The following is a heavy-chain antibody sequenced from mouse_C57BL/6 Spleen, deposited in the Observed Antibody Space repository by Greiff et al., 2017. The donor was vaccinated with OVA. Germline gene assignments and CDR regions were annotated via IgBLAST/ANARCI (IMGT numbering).Heavy chain of an antibody. Sequence: QVHVKQSGAELVRPGTSVKVSCKASGYAFTNYLIEWVKQRPGQGLEWIGVINPGSGGTNYNEKFKGKATLTADKSSSTAYMQLSSLTSEDSAVYFCARGNYGSSSPRYFDVWGTGTTVTVSS. CDR1: GYAFTNYL. D-gene: IGHD1-1*01. CDR3: ARGNYGSSSPRYFDV. V-gene: IGHV1-54*01. CDR2: INPGSGGT. J-gene: IGHJ1*03.